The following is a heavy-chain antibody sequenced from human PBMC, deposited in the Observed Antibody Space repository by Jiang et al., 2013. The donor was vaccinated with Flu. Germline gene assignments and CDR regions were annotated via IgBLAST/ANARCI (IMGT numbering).Heavy chain of an antibody. CDR3: ATERYYDTLTGFYREYYIDH. J-gene: IGHJ4*02. Sequence: QLLESGGGVVQPGRSLRLSCAASGFTFSNYGMNWVRQAPGKGLEWVAVISYEGSNKDYADSVKGRFTISRDNSKNTLYLQMDSLRAEDTAVYHCATERYYDTLTGFYREYYIDHWGQGTLVTVSS. V-gene: IGHV3-30*03. CDR1: GFTFSNYG. CDR2: ISYEGSNK. D-gene: IGHD3-9*01.